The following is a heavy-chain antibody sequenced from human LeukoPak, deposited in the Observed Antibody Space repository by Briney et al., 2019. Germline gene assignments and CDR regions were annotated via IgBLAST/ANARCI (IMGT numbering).Heavy chain of an antibody. V-gene: IGHV4-59*01. Sequence: SETLSLTCTVSGGSISSYYWSWIRQPPGKGLEWIGYIYYSGSTNYNPSLKSRVTISVDTSKNQFSLKLSSVTAADTAVYYCARVVPDSSGYYYQYNWFDPWGQGTLVIVS. CDR1: GGSISSYY. J-gene: IGHJ5*02. CDR3: ARVVPDSSGYYYQYNWFDP. D-gene: IGHD3-22*01. CDR2: IYYSGST.